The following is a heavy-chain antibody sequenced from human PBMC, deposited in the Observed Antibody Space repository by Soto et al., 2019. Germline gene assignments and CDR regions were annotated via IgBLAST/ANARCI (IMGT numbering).Heavy chain of an antibody. CDR2: ISAYNGNT. CDR3: ARVSEYDFWSGYEYNWFDP. CDR1: GYTFTSYG. Sequence: ASVKVSCKASGYTFTSYGISWVRQAPGQGLEWMGWISAYNGNTNYAQKLQGRVTMTTDTSTSTAYMELRSLRSDDTAVYYCARVSEYDFWSGYEYNWFDPWGQGTLVTVSS. V-gene: IGHV1-18*01. D-gene: IGHD3-3*01. J-gene: IGHJ5*02.